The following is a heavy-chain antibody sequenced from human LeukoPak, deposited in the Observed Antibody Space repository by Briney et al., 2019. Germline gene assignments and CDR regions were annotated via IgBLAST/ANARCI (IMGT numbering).Heavy chain of an antibody. Sequence: GGSLRLACASSGFTFSSYEMNWVRQAPGKGLEWVSYISSSGSTIYYADSLKGRFTISRDNAKNSLYLQMNSLRAEDTALYYCARDASDYWFFDLWGRGTLVTVSS. J-gene: IGHJ2*01. D-gene: IGHD3-3*01. CDR1: GFTFSSYE. CDR3: ARDASDYWFFDL. CDR2: ISSSGSTI. V-gene: IGHV3-48*03.